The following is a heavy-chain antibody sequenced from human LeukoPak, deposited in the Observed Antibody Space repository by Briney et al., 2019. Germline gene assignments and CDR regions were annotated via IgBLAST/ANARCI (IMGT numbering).Heavy chain of an antibody. J-gene: IGHJ4*02. Sequence: PSETLSLTCSVSGGSISNYYWNWIRQPAGKGLEWIGRIYASGSTNYNPSLKSRVTISMDKSKNHFSLNLKSVTAADTGFYYCARDFYGDDGHHPFDYWGQGIQVTVS. CDR2: IYASGST. CDR1: GGSISNYY. V-gene: IGHV4-4*07. CDR3: ARDFYGDDGHHPFDY. D-gene: IGHD2/OR15-2a*01.